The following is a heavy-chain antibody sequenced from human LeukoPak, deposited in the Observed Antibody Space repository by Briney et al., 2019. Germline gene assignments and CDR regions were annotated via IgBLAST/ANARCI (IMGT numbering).Heavy chain of an antibody. Sequence: TGGSLRLSCSASGFTLSSFAMHWVRQAPGKGLEYVAAISRNGGSTYYADSVKGRFTISRDNSKSTLYLQMSSLRAEDTAVYLCVKDLRSDFMGVLSRYLSYWGQGTLVTVSS. V-gene: IGHV3-64D*09. CDR1: GFTLSSFA. J-gene: IGHJ4*02. CDR2: ISRNGGST. D-gene: IGHD2/OR15-2a*01. CDR3: VKDLRSDFMGVLSRYLSY.